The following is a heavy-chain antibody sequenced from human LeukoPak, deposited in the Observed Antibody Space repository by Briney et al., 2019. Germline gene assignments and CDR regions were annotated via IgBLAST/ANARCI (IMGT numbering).Heavy chain of an antibody. J-gene: IGHJ4*02. Sequence: SGPALLKPTQTLTLTCAFSGFSLTTGGMCVSWIRQPPGKALEWLARIDWDDDTYYSTSLKTRLTISKDTSKNQVVLTMTNMDPVDTATYYCARMFYDRRGYYYGYDFWGQGTLVTVSS. CDR1: GFSLTTGGMC. V-gene: IGHV2-70*11. D-gene: IGHD3-22*01. CDR2: IDWDDDT. CDR3: ARMFYDRRGYYYGYDF.